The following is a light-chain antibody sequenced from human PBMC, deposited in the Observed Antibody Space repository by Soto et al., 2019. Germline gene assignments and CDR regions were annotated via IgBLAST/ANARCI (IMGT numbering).Light chain of an antibody. J-gene: IGLJ3*02. CDR1: SSNIGAGYD. CDR2: GNN. Sequence: QSVLTQPPSVSGAPGQRVTISCTGSSSNIGAGYDVHWYQQLPGTAPKLLIYGNNNRPSGVPDRFSGSKSGTSASLAITGLQAEDEADYYCQSYDSSLNGWVFGGGTKLIVL. V-gene: IGLV1-40*01. CDR3: QSYDSSLNGWV.